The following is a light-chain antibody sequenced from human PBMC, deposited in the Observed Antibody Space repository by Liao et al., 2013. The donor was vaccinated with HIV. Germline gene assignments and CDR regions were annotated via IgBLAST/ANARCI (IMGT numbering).Light chain of an antibody. CDR1: NIGSKS. J-gene: IGLJ3*02. CDR3: QVWDSDNDHVV. CDR2: YDS. Sequence: SYELTQPPSVSVAPGKTARITCGGNNIGSKSVHWYQQKPGQAPVLVIYYDSDRPSGIPERFSGSNSGNTATLTISRVEAGDEADYYCQVWDSDNDHVVFGGGTKLTVL. V-gene: IGLV3-21*04.